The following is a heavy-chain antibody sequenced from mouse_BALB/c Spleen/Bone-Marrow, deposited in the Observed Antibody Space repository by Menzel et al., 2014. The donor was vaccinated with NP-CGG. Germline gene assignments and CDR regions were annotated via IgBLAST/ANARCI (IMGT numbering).Heavy chain of an antibody. J-gene: IGHJ2*01. CDR3: TREYGNYPFDY. Sequence: QVHLQQSGAELVRPAASVKLSCKASGYTFTSYWINWVKQRPGQGLEWIGNIYPSDSYTNYNQKFKDKATLTVDKSYSTAYMQLSSPTSEDSAVYYCTREYGNYPFDYWGQGTTLTVSS. D-gene: IGHD2-10*02. CDR1: GYTFTSYW. V-gene: IGHV1-69*02. CDR2: IYPSDSYT.